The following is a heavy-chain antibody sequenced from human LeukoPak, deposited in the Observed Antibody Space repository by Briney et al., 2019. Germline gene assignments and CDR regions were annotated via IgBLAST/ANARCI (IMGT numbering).Heavy chain of an antibody. D-gene: IGHD3-9*01. J-gene: IGHJ4*02. Sequence: SETLSLTCTVSGGSISSSSYYWGWIRQPPGKGLEWIGSIYYSGSTYCNPSLKSRVTISVDTSKNQFSLKPSSVTAADTAVYYCARHGGEYYDILTGYFNPKEFDYWGQGTLVTVSS. CDR1: GGSISSSSYY. CDR3: ARHGGEYYDILTGYFNPKEFDY. CDR2: IYYSGST. V-gene: IGHV4-39*01.